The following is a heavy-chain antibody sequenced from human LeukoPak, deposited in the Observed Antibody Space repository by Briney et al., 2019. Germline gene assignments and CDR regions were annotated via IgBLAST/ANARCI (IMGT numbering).Heavy chain of an antibody. CDR2: VYPCDSDI. CDR3: ARHFRVGATQSNFDF. CDR1: GYSFNTYC. V-gene: IGHV5-51*01. D-gene: IGHD1-26*01. Sequence: GESLKISRKGPGYSFNTYCIAWVRQMPGKGVEVMGSVYPCDSDIRYSPSFQGQVTISVDKSIRTAYLQWSSLKAADTAIYYCARHFRVGATQSNFDFWGQGTLVTVSS. J-gene: IGHJ4*02.